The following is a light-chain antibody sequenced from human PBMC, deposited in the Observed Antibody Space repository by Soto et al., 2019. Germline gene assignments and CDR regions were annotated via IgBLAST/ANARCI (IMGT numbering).Light chain of an antibody. CDR1: QSVNSN. V-gene: IGKV3-15*01. CDR3: QQYNKWPPST. CDR2: GAS. Sequence: EIVLTQSPATLSVSPGERATLSCRASQSVNSNLAWYQQKPGQAPRLLISGASTRATGIPARFSGSGSGAEFTLTISSLQSEDFGVYYCQQYNKWPPSTFGQGTKVDIK. J-gene: IGKJ1*01.